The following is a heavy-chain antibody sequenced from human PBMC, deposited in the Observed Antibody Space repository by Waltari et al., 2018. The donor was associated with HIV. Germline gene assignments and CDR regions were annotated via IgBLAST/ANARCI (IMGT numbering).Heavy chain of an antibody. D-gene: IGHD2-15*01. CDR2: FDPEQGKT. J-gene: IGHJ5*02. CDR3: TTEGLYCSGGTCYSRFDP. CDR1: GYTLSELS. V-gene: IGHV1-24*01. Sequence: QVPLVQSGAEVKKPGASVKVSCKVSGYTLSELSMHWVRQAPGKGLEWMGGFDPEQGKTIYAQNFQGRVTMTEDAATDTAYMELSSLRSEDTAVYYCTTEGLYCSGGTCYSRFDPRGQGTLVTVSS.